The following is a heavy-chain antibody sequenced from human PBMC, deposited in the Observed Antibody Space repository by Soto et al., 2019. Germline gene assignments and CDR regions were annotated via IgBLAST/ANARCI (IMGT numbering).Heavy chain of an antibody. Sequence: PGESLKISCKGSGYSFTSYWIGWVRQMPGKGLEWMGIIYPGDSDTRYSPSFQGQVTISADKSISTAYLQWSSLKASDTAMYYWARQPTAYYDILTGYTPSFDYWGQGTLVTVSS. CDR1: GYSFTSYW. J-gene: IGHJ4*02. CDR3: ARQPTAYYDILTGYTPSFDY. V-gene: IGHV5-51*01. D-gene: IGHD3-9*01. CDR2: IYPGDSDT.